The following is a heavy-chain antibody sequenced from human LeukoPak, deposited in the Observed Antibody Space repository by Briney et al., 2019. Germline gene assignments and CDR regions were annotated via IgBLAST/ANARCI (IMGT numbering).Heavy chain of an antibody. CDR2: ISGSGGRT. J-gene: IGHJ4*02. CDR3: AKERLSSGYFDY. V-gene: IGHV3-23*01. D-gene: IGHD3-22*01. Sequence: PGGSLRLSCAASGFTFSTYAMSWVRQAPGKGLEWVSAISGSGGRTYYADSVKGRFTTSRDNSKNTLYLQMNSLRAEDTAVYYCAKERLSSGYFDYWGQGTLVTVSS. CDR1: GFTFSTYA.